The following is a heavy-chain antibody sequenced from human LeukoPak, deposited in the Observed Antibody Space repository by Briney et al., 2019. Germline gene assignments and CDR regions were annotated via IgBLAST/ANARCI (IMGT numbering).Heavy chain of an antibody. V-gene: IGHV3-7*01. J-gene: IGHJ4*02. Sequence: GGSLRLSCAASGFTFSRYWMSWVRQAPGKGLDWVANIKQDGSEKYYVDSVKGRFTISRDNAQNSLYLQMNSLRAEDTAVYYCARAKGGQLLWLLDYWGQGTLVTVSS. CDR1: GFTFSRYW. CDR3: ARAKGGQLLWLLDY. D-gene: IGHD2-2*01. CDR2: IKQDGSEK.